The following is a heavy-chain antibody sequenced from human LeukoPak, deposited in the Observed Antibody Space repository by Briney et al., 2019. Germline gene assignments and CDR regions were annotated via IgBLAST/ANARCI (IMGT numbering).Heavy chain of an antibody. Sequence: GGSLRLSCAASGFTFSIYSVTWVRQAPGKGLEWVSYISSSSSTIYYADSVKGRFTISRDNANNSLYLQMNSLRAEDTAVYYCSRDNRSVDYWGQGTLVTVSS. CDR3: SRDNRSVDY. CDR2: ISSSSSTI. CDR1: GFTFSIYS. J-gene: IGHJ4*02. V-gene: IGHV3-48*01.